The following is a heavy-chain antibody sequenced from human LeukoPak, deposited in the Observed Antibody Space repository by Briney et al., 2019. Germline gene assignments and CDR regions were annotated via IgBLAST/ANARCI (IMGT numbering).Heavy chain of an antibody. CDR1: GYTFTGYY. V-gene: IGHV1-2*02. D-gene: IGHD6-19*01. J-gene: IGHJ6*03. CDR2: INPNSGGT. Sequence: GASVKVSCKASGYTFTGYYMHWVRQAPGQGLEWMGWINPNSGGTNYAQKFQGRVTMTRDTSISTAYMELSRLRSDDTVVYYCARDSQLAVAVAKNLYYYYYMDVWGKGTTVTISS. CDR3: ARDSQLAVAVAKNLYYYYYMDV.